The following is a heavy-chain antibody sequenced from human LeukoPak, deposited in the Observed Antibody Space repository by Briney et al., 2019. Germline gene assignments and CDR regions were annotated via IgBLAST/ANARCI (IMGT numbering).Heavy chain of an antibody. J-gene: IGHJ4*02. Sequence: GGSLRLSCAASGFTFSSYAMHWVRQAPGKGLEWVAVISYDGSNKYYADSVKGRFTISRDNSKNTLYLQMNSLRAEDTAVYYCAKDRRLLWFGELHNWGQGTLVTVSS. D-gene: IGHD3-10*01. CDR1: GFTFSSYA. CDR2: ISYDGSNK. V-gene: IGHV3-30*04. CDR3: AKDRRLLWFGELHN.